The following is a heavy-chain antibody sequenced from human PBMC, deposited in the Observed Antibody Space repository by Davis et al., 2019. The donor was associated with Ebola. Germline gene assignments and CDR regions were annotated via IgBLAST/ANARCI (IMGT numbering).Heavy chain of an antibody. D-gene: IGHD2-2*01. V-gene: IGHV4-61*01. CDR1: GGSVSSGSYY. J-gene: IGHJ4*02. CDR3: ARGYCPTASCYAGPFDY. Sequence: SETLSLTCTVSGGSVSSGSYYWSWIRQPPGKGLEWIGYIYYSGSTNYNPSLKSRVTISVDTSKNQFSLKLSSVTAADTAVYYCARGYCPTASCYAGPFDYWGQGTLVTVSS. CDR2: IYYSGST.